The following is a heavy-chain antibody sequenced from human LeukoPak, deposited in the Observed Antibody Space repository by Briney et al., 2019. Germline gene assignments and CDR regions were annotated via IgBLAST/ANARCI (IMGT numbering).Heavy chain of an antibody. D-gene: IGHD3-10*01. V-gene: IGHV1-2*04. CDR3: ARDSMVRGVITLTS. CDR2: INPNSGGT. Sequence: GASVKVSCKASGYTFTGYYMHWVRQAPGQGLEWMGWINPNSGGTNYAQKFQGWVTMTRDTSICTAYMELSRLRSDDTAVYYCARDSMVRGVITLTSWGQGTLVTVSS. J-gene: IGHJ5*02. CDR1: GYTFTGYY.